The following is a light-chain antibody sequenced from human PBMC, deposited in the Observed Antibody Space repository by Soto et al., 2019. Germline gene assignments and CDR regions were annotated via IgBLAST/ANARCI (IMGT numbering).Light chain of an antibody. CDR2: GAS. Sequence: ELVMTQSPATLSVSAGERATLXXRASQSVSSNLAWYQQKPGQAPXLLIYGASTRATGIPARFSGSGSGTEFTLTISSLQSEDFAVYYCQQYNNWPWTFGQGTKV. CDR3: QQYNNWPWT. CDR1: QSVSSN. J-gene: IGKJ1*01. V-gene: IGKV3-15*01.